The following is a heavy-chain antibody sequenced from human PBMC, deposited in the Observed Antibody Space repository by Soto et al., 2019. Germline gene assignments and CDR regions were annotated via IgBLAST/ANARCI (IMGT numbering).Heavy chain of an antibody. V-gene: IGHV1-8*01. D-gene: IGHD1-1*01. CDR2: MNPSTGNS. CDR1: GYTFTSYD. Sequence: ASVKVSCKASGYTFTSYDIYWVRQATGQGLEWMGWMNPSTGNSGYAQKFQGRVTMTSDTSISTAHMELSSLRSEDTAVYYCARRAETNGWNGFGADKYYFDFWGQGTLVTVSS. J-gene: IGHJ4*02. CDR3: ARRAETNGWNGFGADKYYFDF.